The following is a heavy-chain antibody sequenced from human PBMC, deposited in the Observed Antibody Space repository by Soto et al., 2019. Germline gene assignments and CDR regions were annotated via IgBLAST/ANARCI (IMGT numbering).Heavy chain of an antibody. CDR3: AKTTATGGGAFDI. V-gene: IGHV3-23*01. Sequence: GGSLRLSCAASGFTCSSDEISWIPQVPGKGMARVSTIIVSEGTHYQDSVKGSITISRDYPKDTVFLQMNSLTPGDTAVYYCAKTTATGGGAFDICGQGTVVTVSS. D-gene: IGHD2-8*02. J-gene: IGHJ3*02. CDR1: GFTCSSDE. CDR2: IIVSEGT.